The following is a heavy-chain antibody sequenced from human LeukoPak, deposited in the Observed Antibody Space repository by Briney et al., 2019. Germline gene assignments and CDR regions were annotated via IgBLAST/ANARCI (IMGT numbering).Heavy chain of an antibody. J-gene: IGHJ4*02. D-gene: IGHD3-9*01. CDR3: ARLLSTIVAIGPEFDY. CDR2: INHSGST. CDR1: GGSISSYY. Sequence: SETLSLTCTVSGGSISSYYWSWIRQPPGKGLEWIGEINHSGSTNYNPSLKSRVTISVDTSKNQFSLKLSSVTAADTAVYYCARLLSTIVAIGPEFDYWGQGTLVTVSS. V-gene: IGHV4-34*01.